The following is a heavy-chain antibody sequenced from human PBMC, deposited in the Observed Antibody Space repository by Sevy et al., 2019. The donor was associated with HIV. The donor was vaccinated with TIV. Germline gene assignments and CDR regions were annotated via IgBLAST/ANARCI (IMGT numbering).Heavy chain of an antibody. CDR3: ASHYYDSTGYYYPLDY. CDR2: ISSDGNNK. V-gene: IGHV3-30*04. D-gene: IGHD3-22*01. J-gene: IGHJ4*02. CDR1: GFNFSTYA. Sequence: GGSLRPSCTAFGFNFSTYAMYWVRQAPGKGLEWVTVISSDGNNKDYADSVKGRFTISRDNSKNTLYLQMNSLRAEDTAVYYCASHYYDSTGYYYPLDYWGQGTLVTVSS.